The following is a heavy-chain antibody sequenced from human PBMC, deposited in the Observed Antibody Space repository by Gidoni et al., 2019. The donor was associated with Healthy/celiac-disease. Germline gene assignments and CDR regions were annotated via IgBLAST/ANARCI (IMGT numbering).Heavy chain of an antibody. CDR1: GYSISSGSY. Sequence: QVQLQESGPGLVKPSETLSLTCTVSGYSISSGSYWGWIRQPPGKGLEWIGSIYHSGRTYYNPSLKSRVTISVDTSKNQFSLKLSSVTAADTAVYYCAREGLAVAGTGGDSNIENWFDPWGQGTLVTVSS. CDR2: IYHSGRT. D-gene: IGHD6-19*01. J-gene: IGHJ5*02. CDR3: AREGLAVAGTGGDSNIENWFDP. V-gene: IGHV4-38-2*02.